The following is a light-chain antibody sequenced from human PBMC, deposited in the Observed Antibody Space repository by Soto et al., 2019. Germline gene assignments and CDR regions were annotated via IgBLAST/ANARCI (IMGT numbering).Light chain of an antibody. CDR1: QSLYSN. J-gene: IGKJ1*01. Sequence: DIVMTQSPATLSVSPGERATLSCRASQSLYSNLAWYQQKPGQAPRLLIYGASTRATGIPARFSGSVSGTEYTLTISSLQSEDFAIYYCQQYSDWPTTFGQGTKVEIK. V-gene: IGKV3-15*01. CDR3: QQYSDWPTT. CDR2: GAS.